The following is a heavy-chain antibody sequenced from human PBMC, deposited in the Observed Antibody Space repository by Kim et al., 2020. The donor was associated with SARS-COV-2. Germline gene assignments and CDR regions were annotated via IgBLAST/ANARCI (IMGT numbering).Heavy chain of an antibody. CDR2: IKSKTDGGTT. CDR1: GFTFSNAW. D-gene: IGHD3-9*01. Sequence: GGSLRLSCAASGFTFSNAWMSWVRQAPGKGLEWVGRIKSKTDGGTTDYAAPVKGRSTISRDDSKNTLYMQMNSLKTEDTAVYYCTTARDFYEILTGYSPQGYWGQGTLVTVSS. V-gene: IGHV3-15*01. J-gene: IGHJ4*02. CDR3: TTARDFYEILTGYSPQGY.